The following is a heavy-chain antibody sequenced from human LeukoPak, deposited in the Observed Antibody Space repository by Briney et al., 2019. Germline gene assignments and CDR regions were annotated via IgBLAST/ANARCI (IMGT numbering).Heavy chain of an antibody. V-gene: IGHV4-34*01. Sequence: PSETLSLTCAVYGGSFSGYYWSWIRQPPGKGLEWIGEINHSGSTNYNPSLKSRVTISVDTSKNQFSLKLCSVTAADTAVYYCAGVDTAIGPQYGPDYWGQGTLVTVSS. D-gene: IGHD5-18*01. CDR2: INHSGST. J-gene: IGHJ4*02. CDR3: AGVDTAIGPQYGPDY. CDR1: GGSFSGYY.